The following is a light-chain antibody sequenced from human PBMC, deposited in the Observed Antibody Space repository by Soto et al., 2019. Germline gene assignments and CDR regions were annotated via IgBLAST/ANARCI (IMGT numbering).Light chain of an antibody. CDR2: GAP. Sequence: EIVLTQSPGTLSLPPGERATLSCRASQSVSSSYLAWYQQNPGQAPRLLIYGAPSRATGIPDRFSGIGSGTDFTLSISRLEPEAFAVYYCLRYGRSPYTFGQGTKLEVK. V-gene: IGKV3-20*01. J-gene: IGKJ2*01. CDR3: LRYGRSPYT. CDR1: QSVSSSY.